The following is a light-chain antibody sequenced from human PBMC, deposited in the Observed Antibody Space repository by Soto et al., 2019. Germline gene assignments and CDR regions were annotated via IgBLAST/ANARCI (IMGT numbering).Light chain of an antibody. V-gene: IGKV1-5*01. Sequence: DIQMTQSPSTLSASVGDRVTMTCRASQGISSWLAWYQQKPGKAPKLLIYDASSLESGVPSRFSGSGSGTEFTLTISSLQPDDFATYYCQHYNSYSEAFGQGTKVDIK. CDR2: DAS. CDR1: QGISSW. CDR3: QHYNSYSEA. J-gene: IGKJ1*01.